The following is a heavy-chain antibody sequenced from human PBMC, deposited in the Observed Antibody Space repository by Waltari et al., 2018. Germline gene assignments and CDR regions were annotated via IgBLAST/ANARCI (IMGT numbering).Heavy chain of an antibody. D-gene: IGHD3-16*01. CDR2: INHSGST. V-gene: IGHV4-34*01. CDR1: GGSFSGYS. CDR3: ARRGLGAFLYYYGMDV. Sequence: QVQLQQWGAGLLTPSEPLSLTCPVYGGSFSGYSWCWIRQPPGKGLEWIGEINHSGSTNYNPSLKSRVTISVDTSKNQFSLKLSSVTAADTAVYYCARRGLGAFLYYYGMDVWGQGTTVTVSS. J-gene: IGHJ6*02.